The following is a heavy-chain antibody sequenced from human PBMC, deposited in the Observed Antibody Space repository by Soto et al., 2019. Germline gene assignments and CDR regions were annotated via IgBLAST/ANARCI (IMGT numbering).Heavy chain of an antibody. CDR2: ISAYNGNT. D-gene: IGHD6-13*01. CDR1: GYTFTSYG. CDR3: ERDRGVLLTSGYRGYSSSWYWFDP. J-gene: IGHJ5*02. Sequence: QVQLVQYVAEVKKPGASVKVSCKASGYTFTSYGISWVRQAPGQGLEWMGWISAYNGNTNYAQKLQGRVTMTTDTSTSTAYMELRSLRSDDTAVYYCERDRGVLLTSGYRGYSSSWYWFDPWGQGTLVTVSS. V-gene: IGHV1-18*01.